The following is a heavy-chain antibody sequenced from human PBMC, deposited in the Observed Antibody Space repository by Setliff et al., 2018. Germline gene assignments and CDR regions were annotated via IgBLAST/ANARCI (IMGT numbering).Heavy chain of an antibody. D-gene: IGHD2-8*01. CDR1: GFIFDDYA. J-gene: IGHJ4*02. V-gene: IGHV3-9*01. Sequence: PGESLKISCAASGFIFDDYAMHWVRQAPGKGLEWVSGIRAGSDNIAYADSVKGRFTISRDNAKNSLYLQLDSLRPDDTAFYYCARGHCTTISCFLDHWGQGIMVTVSS. CDR2: IRAGSDNI. CDR3: ARGHCTTISCFLDH.